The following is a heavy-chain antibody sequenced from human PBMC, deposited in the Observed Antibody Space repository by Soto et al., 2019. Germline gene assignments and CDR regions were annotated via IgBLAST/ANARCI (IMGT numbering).Heavy chain of an antibody. CDR3: ARHGRDSSSWLYYYGMDV. CDR2: IYPGDSDT. V-gene: IGHV5-51*01. D-gene: IGHD6-13*01. J-gene: IGHJ6*02. CDR1: GYSFTSYW. Sequence: GESLKISCKGSGYSFTSYWIGRVRQMPGKGLEWMGIIYPGDSDTRYSPSFQGQVTISADKSISTAYLQWSSLKASDTAMYYCARHGRDSSSWLYYYGMDVWGQGTTVTVSS.